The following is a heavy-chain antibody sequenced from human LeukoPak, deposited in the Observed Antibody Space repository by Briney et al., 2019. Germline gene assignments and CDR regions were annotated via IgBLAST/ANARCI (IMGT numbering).Heavy chain of an antibody. Sequence: GASLKISCKGSGYSFTSYWIGWVRQMPGKGLEWMGIIYPGDSDTRYSPSFQGQVTISADKSISTAYLQWSSLKASDTAMYYCARHLGARQVAGDFDYWGQGTLVTVSS. CDR1: GYSFTSYW. D-gene: IGHD6-19*01. V-gene: IGHV5-51*01. CDR3: ARHLGARQVAGDFDY. CDR2: IYPGDSDT. J-gene: IGHJ4*02.